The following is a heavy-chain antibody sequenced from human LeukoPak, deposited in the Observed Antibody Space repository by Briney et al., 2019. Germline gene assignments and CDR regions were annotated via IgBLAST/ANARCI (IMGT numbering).Heavy chain of an antibody. CDR3: ARTPPRYDYVWGSYRPYYFDY. CDR1: GFTFSDYY. V-gene: IGHV3-11*01. Sequence: GGSLRLSCAASGFTFSDYYMSWIRHAPGKGLEWVSYISISGSTIYYADSVKGRFTIPRDNAKNSLYLQMNSLRAEDTAVYYCARTPPRYDYVWGSYRPYYFDYWGQGTRVTVSS. D-gene: IGHD3-16*02. J-gene: IGHJ4*02. CDR2: ISISGSTI.